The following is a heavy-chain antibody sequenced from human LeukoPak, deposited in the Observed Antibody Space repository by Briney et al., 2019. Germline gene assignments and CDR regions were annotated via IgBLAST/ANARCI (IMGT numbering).Heavy chain of an antibody. V-gene: IGHV1-69*06. CDR2: IIPIFGTA. CDR3: ARDIRKRGGGTYDAFDI. CDR1: GGTFSSYA. J-gene: IGHJ3*02. D-gene: IGHD1-14*01. Sequence: ASVKVSCKASGGTFSSYAISWVRQAPGQGLGWMGGIIPIFGTANYAQKFQGRVTITADKSTSTAYMELSSLRSEDTAVYYCARDIRKRGGGTYDAFDIWGQGTMVTVSS.